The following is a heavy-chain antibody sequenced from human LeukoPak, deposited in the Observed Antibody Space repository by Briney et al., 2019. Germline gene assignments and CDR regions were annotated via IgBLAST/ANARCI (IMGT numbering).Heavy chain of an antibody. D-gene: IGHD3-16*01. V-gene: IGHV4-59*01. CDR3: ARVSGGTLIDY. CDR1: GGSISSYY. Sequence: SETLSPTCTVSGGSISSYYWSWIRQPPGKGLEWIGYIYYSGSTNYNPSLKSRVTISVDTSKNQFSLKLSSVTAADTAVYYCARVSGGTLIDYWGQGTLVTVSS. CDR2: IYYSGST. J-gene: IGHJ4*02.